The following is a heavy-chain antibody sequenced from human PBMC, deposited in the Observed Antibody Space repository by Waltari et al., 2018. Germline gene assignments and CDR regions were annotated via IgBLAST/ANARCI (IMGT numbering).Heavy chain of an antibody. Sequence: QVQLVQSGTEVKKPGASVKVSCKASGYNFIDYYRHWVRQAPGQGLEWMGWIKPSSGGANHAQKFQGRVTRTRDTSSRTVYIELSRLAYDDTAIYYCARDGGFDFWGQGTLVSVSS. CDR3: ARDGGFDF. J-gene: IGHJ4*02. V-gene: IGHV1-2*02. CDR1: GYNFIDYY. D-gene: IGHD2-15*01. CDR2: IKPSSGGA.